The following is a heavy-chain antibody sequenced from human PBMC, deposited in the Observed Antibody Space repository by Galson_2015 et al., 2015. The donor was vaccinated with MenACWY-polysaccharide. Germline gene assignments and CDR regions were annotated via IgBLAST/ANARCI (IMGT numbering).Heavy chain of an antibody. CDR3: ARVSMQTYFDY. D-gene: IGHD2-8*01. Sequence: ALMLSCAASGSTFSSYWMGWVRQPPGKRLEWGANIRQDGNEKYYLDSVKGRFTISRDNAKSSLYLQMNSLRAEDTAVYYCARVSMQTYFDYWGQGTLVTVSS. J-gene: IGHJ4*02. CDR1: GSTFSSYW. V-gene: IGHV3-7*01. CDR2: IRQDGNEK.